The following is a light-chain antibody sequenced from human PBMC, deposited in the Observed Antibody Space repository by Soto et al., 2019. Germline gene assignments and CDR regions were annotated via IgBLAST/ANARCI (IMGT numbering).Light chain of an antibody. J-gene: IGLJ1*01. Sequence: QAVRTQPPSASGTPGQRVTISCSGSSSNIGSNTVNWYQQLPGTAPKLLIYSNNQRPSGVPDRFSGSKSGTSASLAISGLQSEDEADYYCAAWDDSLNGLYVFGTGTKVTVL. CDR3: AAWDDSLNGLYV. CDR2: SNN. CDR1: SSNIGSNT. V-gene: IGLV1-44*01.